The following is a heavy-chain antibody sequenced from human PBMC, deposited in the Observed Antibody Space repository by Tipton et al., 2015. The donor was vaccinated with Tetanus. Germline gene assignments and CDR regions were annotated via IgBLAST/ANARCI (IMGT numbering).Heavy chain of an antibody. CDR3: ARGRTMSGVVAPFDL. CDR2: VNQSGST. D-gene: IGHD3-3*01. J-gene: IGHJ4*02. V-gene: IGHV4-34*01. Sequence: GLVKPSETLSLTCGVSDGSFNAYYWSWIRQTPGKGLEWIGEVNQSGSTKYNPSFNSRAAISVDTSKSQFSLRVRSVTAADTAVYCCARGRTMSGVVAPFDLWGQGTQVTVSS. CDR1: DGSFNAYY.